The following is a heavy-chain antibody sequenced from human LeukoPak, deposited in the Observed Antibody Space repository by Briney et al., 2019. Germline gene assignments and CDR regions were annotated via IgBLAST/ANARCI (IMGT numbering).Heavy chain of an antibody. V-gene: IGHV3-11*01. J-gene: IGHJ4*02. CDR3: AKELRGRRPQPFDY. CDR1: GFTFSDYY. CDR2: ISSSGSTI. Sequence: GGSLRLSCAASGFTFSDYYMSWIRQAPGKGLEWVSYISSSGSTIYYADSVTGRFTISRDNAKNSLYLQMNSLRAEDTAVYYCAKELRGRRPQPFDYWGQGTLVTVSS.